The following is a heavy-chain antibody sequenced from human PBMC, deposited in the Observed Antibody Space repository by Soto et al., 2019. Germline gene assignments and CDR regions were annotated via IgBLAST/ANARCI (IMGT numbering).Heavy chain of an antibody. Sequence: GSLRLSCASSRFIFSVSAIHWVRQAPGKGLEWAGRIRSRANNYATSSGASVRGRFTFFRDDSKNMAYLQMNTLKTEDTAIYYCARGQQAAIGDYYYHGLDVWGQGTSVTVSS. CDR1: RFIFSVSA. V-gene: IGHV3-73*01. J-gene: IGHJ6*02. CDR3: ARGQQAAIGDYYYHGLDV. D-gene: IGHD3-10*01. CDR2: IRSRANNYAT.